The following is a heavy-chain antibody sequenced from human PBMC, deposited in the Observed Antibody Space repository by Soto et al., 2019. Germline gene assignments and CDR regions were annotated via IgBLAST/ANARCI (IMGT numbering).Heavy chain of an antibody. CDR1: GFTFSSYS. CDR2: FSSSSTTI. V-gene: IGHV3-48*02. J-gene: IGHJ6*02. CDR3: ARGPFSGSYSYYYYGMDV. Sequence: EVQLVESGGGLVQPGGSLRLSCAASGFTFSSYSMNWVRQAPGKGLEWVSDFSSSSTTIYDADSVKGRFTSSRDNAKNSLYLQMNSLRDEDTAVYYCARGPFSGSYSYYYYGMDVWGQGTTVTVSS. D-gene: IGHD1-26*01.